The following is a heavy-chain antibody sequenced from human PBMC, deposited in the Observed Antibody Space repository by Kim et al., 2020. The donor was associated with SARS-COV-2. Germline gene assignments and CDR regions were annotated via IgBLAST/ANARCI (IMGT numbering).Heavy chain of an antibody. CDR1: GCSMISYY. V-gene: IGHV4-59*01. J-gene: IGHJ6*03. Sequence: SETLSLTCTVSGCSMISYYWTWIRQPPGKGLEWIGHIYHSGNTNYNPSLKSRVTMLFETSKNQFSVQLTYVPAADTAVYYCARGGIPDSFYYYMNVWGTG. CDR2: IYHSGNT. CDR3: ARGGIPDSFYYYMNV. D-gene: IGHD3-16*01.